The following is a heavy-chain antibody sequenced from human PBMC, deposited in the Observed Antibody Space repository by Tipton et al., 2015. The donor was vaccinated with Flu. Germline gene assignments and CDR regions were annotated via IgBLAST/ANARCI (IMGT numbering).Heavy chain of an antibody. CDR1: GFTFDDYV. V-gene: IGHV3-9*01. CDR3: AKDLPPDY. J-gene: IGHJ4*02. Sequence: SLRLSCAASGFTFDDYVMHWVRQAPGKGLEWVSGINWNSGSIGYADSVKGRFIISRDNAKNSLYLQMNSLRAEDTALYYCAKDLPPDYWGQGTLVTVSS. CDR2: INWNSGSI.